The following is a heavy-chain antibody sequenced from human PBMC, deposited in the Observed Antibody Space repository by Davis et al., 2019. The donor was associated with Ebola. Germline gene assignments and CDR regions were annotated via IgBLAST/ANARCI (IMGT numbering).Heavy chain of an antibody. D-gene: IGHD3-16*01. J-gene: IGHJ5*02. CDR3: ARGGRSWFDP. V-gene: IGHV1-46*01. CDR2: LNPSPGTT. CDR1: GYTFTSYQ. Sequence: ASVKVSCKASGYTFTSYQIHWVRQAPAQGLEWVGVLNPSPGTTSYAQKFQGRVTMARDTSTSTVYMELSSLRSEDTAVYYCARGGRSWFDPWGQGTLVTVSS.